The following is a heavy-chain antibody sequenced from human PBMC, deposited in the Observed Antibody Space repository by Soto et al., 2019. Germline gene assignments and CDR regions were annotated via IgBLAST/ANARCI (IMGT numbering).Heavy chain of an antibody. CDR3: ARITIIVRYYGMDV. CDR2: IYYSGRT. J-gene: IGHJ6*02. V-gene: IGHV4-39*01. CDR1: GGSISSSSYY. D-gene: IGHD3-22*01. Sequence: SETLSLTCTVSGGSISSSSYYWGWIRQPPGKGLEWIGSIYYSGRTYYNPSLKSRVTISVDTSKNQFSLKLSSVTAADTAVYYCARITIIVRYYGMDVWGQGTTVTVYS.